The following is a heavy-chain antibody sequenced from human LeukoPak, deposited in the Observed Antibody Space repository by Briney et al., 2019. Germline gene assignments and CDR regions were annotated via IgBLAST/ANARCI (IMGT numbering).Heavy chain of an antibody. D-gene: IGHD6-6*01. CDR3: ARGEYSSSNYFDY. Sequence: SETLSLTCTVSGGSISSYYWSWIRQPPGKGLEWIGYIYYSGSTNYNPSLKSRVTISVDTSKNQFSLKLSSVTVADTAVYYCARGEYSSSNYFDYWGQGTLVTVSS. J-gene: IGHJ4*02. CDR2: IYYSGST. V-gene: IGHV4-59*01. CDR1: GGSISSYY.